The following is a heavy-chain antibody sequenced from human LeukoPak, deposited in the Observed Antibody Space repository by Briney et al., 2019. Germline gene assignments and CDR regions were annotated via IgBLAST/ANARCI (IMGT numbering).Heavy chain of an antibody. CDR3: ARDSRYYYMDV. J-gene: IGHJ6*03. V-gene: IGHV3-33*01. CDR1: GFTFSSYG. Sequence: GGSLRLSCAASGFTFSSYGMHWVRQAPGKGLEWVAVIWYDGSNKYYADSVKGRFTISRDNSKNTLYLQMNSLRAEDTAVYYCARDSRYYYMDVWAKGPRSPSP. CDR2: IWYDGSNK.